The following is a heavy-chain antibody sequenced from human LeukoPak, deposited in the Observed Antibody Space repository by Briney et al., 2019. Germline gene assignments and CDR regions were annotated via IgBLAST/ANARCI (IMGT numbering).Heavy chain of an antibody. J-gene: IGHJ4*02. D-gene: IGHD3-16*02. CDR3: ARVPNGITFGGVIDHFDY. CDR1: GFTSSSYE. Sequence: GGSLRLSCAASGFTSSSYEMNWVRQAPGKGLEWVSYISSSGSTIYYADSVKGRFTISRDNAKNSLYLQMNSLRAEDTAVYYCARVPNGITFGGVIDHFDYWGQGTLVTVSS. CDR2: ISSSGSTI. V-gene: IGHV3-48*03.